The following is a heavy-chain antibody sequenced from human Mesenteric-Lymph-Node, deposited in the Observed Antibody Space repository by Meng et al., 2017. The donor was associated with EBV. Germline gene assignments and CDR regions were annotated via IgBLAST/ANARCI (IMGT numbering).Heavy chain of an antibody. D-gene: IGHD3-9*01. CDR1: GYTFIRYA. J-gene: IGHJ4*02. CDR2: INTANGDT. V-gene: IGHV1-3*04. CDR3: ARFDGDSFDS. Sequence: QAQLVQSGADVKKPGXSGKVSCKASGYTFIRYAIQWVRPAPGQSLEWMGWINTANGDTKYSQNIQVRVTFARDTSASTAYLEVSSLRSEDTAVYYCARFDGDSFDSWGQGTLVTVSS.